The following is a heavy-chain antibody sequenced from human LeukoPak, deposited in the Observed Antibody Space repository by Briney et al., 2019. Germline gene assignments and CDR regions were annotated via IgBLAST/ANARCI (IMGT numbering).Heavy chain of an antibody. J-gene: IGHJ5*02. CDR2: IRYDGSNK. CDR1: GFTFSSYG. CDR3: AKGGYYDFWSGYSNWFDP. Sequence: PGGSLRLSCGASGFTFSSYGMHWVRQAPGKGLEWVAFIRYDGSNKYYADSVKGRFTISRDNSKNTLYLQMNSLRAEDTAVYYCAKGGYYDFWSGYSNWFDPWGQGTLVTVSS. D-gene: IGHD3-3*01. V-gene: IGHV3-30*02.